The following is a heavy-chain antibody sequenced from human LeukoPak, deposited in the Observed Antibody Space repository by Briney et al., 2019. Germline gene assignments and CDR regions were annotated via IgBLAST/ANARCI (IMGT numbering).Heavy chain of an antibody. CDR2: ISRSGSTT. CDR1: GFTFSADS. Sequence: GGSLRLSCVGSGFTFSADSMNWVRQAPDKGLEWISYISRSGSTTYYGDSVKGRSTISRDNAKNSVFLQLNSMRDEDTAVYFCARDRPGKYYFDSWGQGALVIVSS. CDR3: ARDRPGKYYFDS. J-gene: IGHJ4*02. V-gene: IGHV3-48*02. D-gene: IGHD1-14*01.